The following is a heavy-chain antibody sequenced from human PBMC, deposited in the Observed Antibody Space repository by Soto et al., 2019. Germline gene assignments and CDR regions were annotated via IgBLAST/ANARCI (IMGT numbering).Heavy chain of an antibody. CDR2: IIPIFGTA. V-gene: IGHV1-69*13. D-gene: IGHD2-15*01. Sequence: ASVKVSCKASGGTFSSYAISWVRQAPGQGLEWMGGIIPIFGTANYAQKFQGRVTITADESTSTAYIELSSLRSEDTAVYYCARDLPGYCSGGSCFALDYWGQGTLVTVSS. J-gene: IGHJ4*02. CDR3: ARDLPGYCSGGSCFALDY. CDR1: GGTFSSYA.